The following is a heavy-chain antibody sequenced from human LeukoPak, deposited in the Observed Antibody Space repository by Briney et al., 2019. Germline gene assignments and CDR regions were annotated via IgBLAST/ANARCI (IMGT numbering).Heavy chain of an antibody. V-gene: IGHV1-8*03. Sequence: GSVKVSCKASGYTFTSYDINWVRQATGQGLEWMGWMNPNSGNTGYAQKFQGRVTITRNTSISTAYMELSSLRSEDTAVYYCARDYGYCSGGSCSYFDYWGQGTLVTVSS. CDR1: GYTFTSYD. CDR2: MNPNSGNT. CDR3: ARDYGYCSGGSCSYFDY. D-gene: IGHD2-15*01. J-gene: IGHJ4*02.